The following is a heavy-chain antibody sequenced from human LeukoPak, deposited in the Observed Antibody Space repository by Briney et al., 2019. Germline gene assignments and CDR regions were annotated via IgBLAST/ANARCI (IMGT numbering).Heavy chain of an antibody. CDR2: ISGSGGST. D-gene: IGHD4-23*01. V-gene: IGHV3-23*01. J-gene: IGHJ6*03. CDR3: ARDGDTVLTRGYYYYMDV. Sequence: QPGGSLRLSCAASGFTFSSYAMSWVRQAPGKGLEWVSAISGSGGSTYYADSVKGRFTISRDNSKNTLYLQMNSLRAEDTALYYCARDGDTVLTRGYYYYMDVWGKGTTVTVSS. CDR1: GFTFSSYA.